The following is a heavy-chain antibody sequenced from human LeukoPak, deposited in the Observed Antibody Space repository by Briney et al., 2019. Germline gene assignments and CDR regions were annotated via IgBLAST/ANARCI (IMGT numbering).Heavy chain of an antibody. V-gene: IGHV4-34*01. J-gene: IGHJ3*02. Sequence: PSETLSLTCAVYGGSFSGYYWSWIRQPPGKGLEWIGEINHGGSTNYNPSLKSRVTISVDTSKNQFSLKLSSVTAADTAVYYCARRYSYGAVDIWGQGTMVTVSS. CDR3: ARRYSYGAVDI. CDR1: GGSFSGYY. D-gene: IGHD5-18*01. CDR2: INHGGST.